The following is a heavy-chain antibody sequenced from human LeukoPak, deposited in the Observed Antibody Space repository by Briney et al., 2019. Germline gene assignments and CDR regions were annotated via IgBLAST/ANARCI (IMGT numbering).Heavy chain of an antibody. CDR2: ISSNGGST. J-gene: IGHJ4*02. V-gene: IGHV3-64D*06. D-gene: IGHD4-17*01. CDR3: VRRDYGDYGHLLDY. Sequence: GGSLRLSCSASGFTFSSYAMHWVRQAPGKGLEYVSAISSNGGSTYFADSVKGRFTISRDNSKNTLYLQMTGLRAEDTAVYYCVRRDYGDYGHLLDYWGQRTLVTVSS. CDR1: GFTFSSYA.